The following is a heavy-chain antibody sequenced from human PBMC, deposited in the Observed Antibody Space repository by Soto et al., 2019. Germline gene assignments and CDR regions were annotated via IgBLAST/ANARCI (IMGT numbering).Heavy chain of an antibody. V-gene: IGHV1-46*01. CDR1: GYTFTSYY. CDR2: INPSGGST. Sequence: GASVKVSCKASGYTFTSYYMHWVRQAPGQGLEWMGIINPSGGSTSYAQKFQGRVTMTRDTSTSTVYMELSSLRSEDTAVYYCARDRLDIVATITGGLDYWGQGTLVTVSS. CDR3: ARDRLDIVATITGGLDY. J-gene: IGHJ4*02. D-gene: IGHD5-12*01.